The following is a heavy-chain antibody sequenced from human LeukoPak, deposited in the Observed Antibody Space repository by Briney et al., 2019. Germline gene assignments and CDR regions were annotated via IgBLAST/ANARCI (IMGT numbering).Heavy chain of an antibody. D-gene: IGHD2/OR15-2a*01. V-gene: IGHV4-39*01. J-gene: IGHJ4*02. CDR2: IYYSGST. CDR1: GGSISSSSYY. CDR3: ARPEYSNAWHPY. Sequence: SETLSLTCTVSGGSISSSSYYWGWIRQPPGKGLEWIGNIYYSGSTYYNPSLKSRVTISVDTSKNQFSLKLTSVTAADTAVYYCARPEYSNAWHPYWGQGALVTVSS.